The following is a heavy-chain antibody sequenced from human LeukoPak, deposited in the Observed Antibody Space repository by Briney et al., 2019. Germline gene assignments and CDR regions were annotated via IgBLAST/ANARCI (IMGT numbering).Heavy chain of an antibody. V-gene: IGHV4-61*02. CDR1: GGSLSRGSYH. J-gene: IGHJ6*03. D-gene: IGHD6-19*01. CDR3: ARGLPSSGWDSTYYYMDV. CDR2: IETGGST. Sequence: PSQTLSLTCTVSGGSLSRGSYHWHSVRQPAGTGLGRVGRIETGGSTNYNPSLESRGPRSVDTSKNQFSLNLSSLTAADTAVYYCARGLPSSGWDSTYYYMDVRGKGSTVTVSS.